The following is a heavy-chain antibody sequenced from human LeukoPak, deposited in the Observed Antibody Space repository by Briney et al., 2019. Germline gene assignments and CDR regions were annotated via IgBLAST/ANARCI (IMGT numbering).Heavy chain of an antibody. V-gene: IGHV4-39*07. CDR2: IYYSGST. CDR3: ARNSHDYGDYGY. Sequence: ASETLSLTCTVSGGSISSNTYYWGWIRQPPGKGLEWIGSIYYSGSTYYNPSLKSRVTISVDTSKNQFSLKLSSVTAADTAVYYCARNSHDYGDYGYWGQGTLVTVSS. D-gene: IGHD4-17*01. J-gene: IGHJ4*02. CDR1: GGSISSNTYY.